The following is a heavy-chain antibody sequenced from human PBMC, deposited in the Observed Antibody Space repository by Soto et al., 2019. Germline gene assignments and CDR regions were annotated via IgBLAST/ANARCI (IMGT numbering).Heavy chain of an antibody. CDR3: ARDLPRRGETRYYGMDV. J-gene: IGHJ6*02. CDR2: TSRSGSFI. CDR1: GFTFSSYS. V-gene: IGHV3-21*01. Sequence: PGGSLRLSCAASGFTFSSYSMNWVRQAPGKGLEWVSSTSRSGSFIYYYADSVKGRFTISRDNAKNSLYLQMNSLRAEDTAVYYCARDLPRRGETRYYGMDVWAQGTTVTVSS. D-gene: IGHD1-1*01.